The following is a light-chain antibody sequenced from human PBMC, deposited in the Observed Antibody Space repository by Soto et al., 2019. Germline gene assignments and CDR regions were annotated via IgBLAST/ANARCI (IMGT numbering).Light chain of an antibody. CDR2: GVK. Sequence: QSALTQPASVSGSPGQSITISCTGSGRDIGAYDYVPWYQQHPGKAPKLLIYGVKNRPSGVSYRFSASKSAFTASLTISGLQAEDEAHYYCSSYTTSYFYVFGPGTKLTVL. J-gene: IGLJ1*01. V-gene: IGLV2-14*01. CDR1: GRDIGAYDY. CDR3: SSYTTSYFYV.